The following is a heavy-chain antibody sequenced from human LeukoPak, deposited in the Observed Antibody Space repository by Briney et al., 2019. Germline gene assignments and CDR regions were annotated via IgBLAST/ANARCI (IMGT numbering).Heavy chain of an antibody. CDR2: ISGNGGST. CDR3: AKLLTGRPSEYMDV. V-gene: IGHV3-23*01. J-gene: IGHJ6*03. D-gene: IGHD6-6*01. Sequence: GSLRLSCAAPGFIFSNFGMSWVRQAPGKGLEWGAGISGNGGSTTYADSVKGRFNISRDNSKKTLDLQMNSLRAEDTAVYYCAKLLTGRPSEYMDVWGKGTTVSVSS. CDR1: GFIFSNFG.